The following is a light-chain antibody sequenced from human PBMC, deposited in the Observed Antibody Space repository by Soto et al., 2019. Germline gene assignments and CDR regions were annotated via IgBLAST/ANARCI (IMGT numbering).Light chain of an antibody. CDR2: GAS. V-gene: IGKV3-11*01. Sequence: IVLAQFSGTLSVSPGERATLSCRASQSVSSNLAWYQQKPGQPPRLLIYGASSRATGVPVRFSGSGSGTDFTLTISSLEPEDFAVYYCQQRSNWPRTFGQGTKVDIK. CDR1: QSVSSN. CDR3: QQRSNWPRT. J-gene: IGKJ1*01.